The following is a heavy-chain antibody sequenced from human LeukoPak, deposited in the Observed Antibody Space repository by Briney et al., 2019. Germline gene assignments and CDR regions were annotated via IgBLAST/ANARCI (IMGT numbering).Heavy chain of an antibody. CDR3: ARVGRGVYGMDV. V-gene: IGHV3-48*03. CDR2: TINSGGTV. CDR1: GFTFSSYE. Sequence: GGSLRLSCEASGFTFSSYEMHWVRQAPGEGLEWVSYTINSGGTVYYTDSVQGRFTISRDNARNSLFLQTNSLRDEDTAVYYCARVGRGVYGMDVWGQGTTVTVSS. J-gene: IGHJ6*02. D-gene: IGHD3-10*01.